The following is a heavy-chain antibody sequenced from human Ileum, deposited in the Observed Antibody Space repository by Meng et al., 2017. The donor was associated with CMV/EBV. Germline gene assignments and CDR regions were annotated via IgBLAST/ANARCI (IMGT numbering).Heavy chain of an antibody. CDR1: GGSMSSYY. Sequence: QWELQEPAPGLVKPSDHRALTRTVSGGSMSSYYWSWIRQPAGKGLEWIGRIYTSGSSNYNSSLKSRVTMSVDTSKNQFSMKLNSVTAADTAVYYCAREGPTDWGRALDYWGQGTLVTVSS. CDR3: AREGPTDWGRALDY. D-gene: IGHD7-27*01. V-gene: IGHV4-4*07. J-gene: IGHJ4*02. CDR2: IYTSGSS.